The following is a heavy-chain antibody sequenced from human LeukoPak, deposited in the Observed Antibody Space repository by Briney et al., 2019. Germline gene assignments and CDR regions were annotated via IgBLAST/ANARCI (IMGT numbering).Heavy chain of an antibody. V-gene: IGHV4-59*06. CDR3: ARSCSSTSCYGGIGVWVFDY. J-gene: IGHJ4*02. CDR1: GGSISSYY. Sequence: SSETLSLTCTVSGGSISSYYWSWIRQHPGQGLEWIGYIYYSGSTYYNPSLKSRVTISVDTSKNQFSLKLSSVTAADTAVYYCARSCSSTSCYGGIGVWVFDYWGQGTLVTVSS. CDR2: IYYSGST. D-gene: IGHD2-2*01.